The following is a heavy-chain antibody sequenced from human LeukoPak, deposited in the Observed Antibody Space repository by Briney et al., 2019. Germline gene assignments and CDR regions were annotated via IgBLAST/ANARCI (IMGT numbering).Heavy chain of an antibody. D-gene: IGHD6-19*01. CDR3: ARDAGGGWCDY. V-gene: IGHV4-39*02. J-gene: IGHJ4*02. CDR2: IYYSGST. Sequence: SETLSLTCTVSGGSISSSSYYWGWIRQPPGKGLEWIGSIYYSGSTYYNPSLNSRVTISVDTSKNQFSLKLTSVTAADTAVYYCARDAGGGWCDYWGQGTPVTVSS. CDR1: GGSISSSSYY.